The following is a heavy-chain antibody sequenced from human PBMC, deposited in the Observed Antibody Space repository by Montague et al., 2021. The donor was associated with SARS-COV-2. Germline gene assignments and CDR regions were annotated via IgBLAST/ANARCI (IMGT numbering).Heavy chain of an antibody. Sequence: LVKPTQTLTLTCTVSGGSISSGGFYWSWIRQHPGKGLEWIGYIYYSGSTFYSPSLQSRVVISLDTSKNQFSLRLASLTAADTAVYFCARARYSDTSGYPTFDYWGQGTLVTVSS. CDR1: GGSISSGGFY. J-gene: IGHJ4*02. CDR3: ARARYSDTSGYPTFDY. CDR2: IYYSGST. D-gene: IGHD3-22*01. V-gene: IGHV4-31*03.